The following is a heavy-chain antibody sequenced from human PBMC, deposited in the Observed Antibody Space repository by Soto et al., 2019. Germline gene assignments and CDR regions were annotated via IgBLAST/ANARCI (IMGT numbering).Heavy chain of an antibody. CDR2: IFYSGTT. Sequence: QVQLQESGPGLVKPSQTLSLNCSVSGVSINSGDYYWSWIRQHAGQGLEWIGYIFYSGTTFYNPSLKSRVTISIAASKNHFSLEMSSVTAADTAVYYCAKVRGHAFDIRGQGTMVTVSS. D-gene: IGHD3-10*01. CDR1: GVSINSGDYY. V-gene: IGHV4-31*03. J-gene: IGHJ3*02. CDR3: AKVRGHAFDI.